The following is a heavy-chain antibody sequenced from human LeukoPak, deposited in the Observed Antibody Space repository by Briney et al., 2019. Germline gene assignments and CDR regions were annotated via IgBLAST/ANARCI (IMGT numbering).Heavy chain of an antibody. J-gene: IGHJ4*02. V-gene: IGHV3-30*02. D-gene: IGHD3-16*01. Sequence: GGSLRLSCAASGFTFSSYGMHWVRQAPGKGLEWVAFIRYDGSNKYYADSVKGRFTISRDNSKNTLYLQMNSLRAEDTALYYCAKASVITFAGLTPYCFDCWGQGALVTVSS. CDR1: GFTFSSYG. CDR3: AKASVITFAGLTPYCFDC. CDR2: IRYDGSNK.